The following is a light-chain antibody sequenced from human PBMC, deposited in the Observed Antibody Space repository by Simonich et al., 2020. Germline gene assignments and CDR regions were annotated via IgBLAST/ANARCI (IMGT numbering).Light chain of an antibody. V-gene: IGLV2-11*01. Sequence: QSALTQPRSVSGSPGQAVTISCTGTSSDVGGYNYVSWYQQHQGKAPKLMIYDVSKRPSWVPDRFSCSKSGNTASLTISGLQAEDEADYYCCSYAGSYTFVFGGGTKLTVL. CDR3: CSYAGSYTFV. CDR1: SSDVGGYNY. CDR2: DVS. J-gene: IGLJ3*02.